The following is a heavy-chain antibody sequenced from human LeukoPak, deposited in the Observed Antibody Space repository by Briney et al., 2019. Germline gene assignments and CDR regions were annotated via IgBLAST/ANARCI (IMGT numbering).Heavy chain of an antibody. V-gene: IGHV4-59*12. J-gene: IGHJ4*02. CDR1: GGSMSTYY. D-gene: IGHD3-22*01. Sequence: SETLSLTCTVSGGSMSTYYWSWIRQPPGKGLEWIGSIYYSGSTYYNPSLKSRVTISVDTSKNQFSLKLSSVTAADTAVYYCARGWDTMIVVVISDRFDYWGQGTLVTVSS. CDR2: IYYSGST. CDR3: ARGWDTMIVVVISDRFDY.